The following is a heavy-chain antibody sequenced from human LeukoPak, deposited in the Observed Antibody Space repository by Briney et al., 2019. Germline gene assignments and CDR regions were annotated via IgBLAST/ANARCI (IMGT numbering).Heavy chain of an antibody. V-gene: IGHV3-23*01. CDR3: ARISSSNWYNERGAFDV. CDR1: GFTFSSYA. D-gene: IGHD6-13*01. Sequence: GGSLRLSCAASGFTFSSYAMSWVRQAPGKGLEWVPFISGSGGSTYYVDSVKGRFTISRDNSKNTLYLQMNSLRAEDTAVYYCARISSSNWYNERGAFDVWGQGTMVTVSS. J-gene: IGHJ3*01. CDR2: ISGSGGST.